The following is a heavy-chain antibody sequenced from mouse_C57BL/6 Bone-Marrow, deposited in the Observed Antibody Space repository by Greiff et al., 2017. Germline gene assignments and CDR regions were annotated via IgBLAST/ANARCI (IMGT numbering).Heavy chain of an antibody. Sequence: EVQLQQSGTVLARPGASVKMSCKTSGYTFTSYWMHWVKQRPGQGLEWIGAIYPGNSDTSYNQKFKGKAKLTAVTSASTAYMELSSLTNEDSAVYYCTRGDYYGSSPWFAYWGQGTLVTVSA. V-gene: IGHV1-5*01. CDR1: GYTFTSYW. CDR3: TRGDYYGSSPWFAY. D-gene: IGHD1-1*01. CDR2: IYPGNSDT. J-gene: IGHJ3*01.